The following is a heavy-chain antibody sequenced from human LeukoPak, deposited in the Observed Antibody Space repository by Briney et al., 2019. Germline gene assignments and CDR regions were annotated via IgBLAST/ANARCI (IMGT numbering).Heavy chain of an antibody. CDR2: ISYDGSNE. Sequence: GGSLRLSCAASGFTFSNYAMHWVRQAPGKGLEWVAVISYDGSNEYYADSVKGRFSIPRDNSKNTLDLQMNSLRADDTAVYYCARDEREWPTSVDYWGQGTLVTVSS. CDR3: ARDEREWPTSVDY. D-gene: IGHD3-3*01. V-gene: IGHV3-30*04. J-gene: IGHJ4*02. CDR1: GFTFSNYA.